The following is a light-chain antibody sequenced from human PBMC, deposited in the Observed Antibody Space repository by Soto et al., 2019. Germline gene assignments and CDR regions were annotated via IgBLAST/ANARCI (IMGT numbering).Light chain of an antibody. CDR1: QGVGDT. CDR3: QPQNKRPPT. CDR2: DTS. Sequence: EVVMRQSPATLSVSLGDGATLSCRASQGVGDTLAWDQDKPGQTPRRLIYDTSTRPTAVPTRFSGSRSAAQFTLTINSLQSEDYAPYYCQPQNKRPPTFGGGNKVEIK. V-gene: IGKV3-15*01. J-gene: IGKJ4*01.